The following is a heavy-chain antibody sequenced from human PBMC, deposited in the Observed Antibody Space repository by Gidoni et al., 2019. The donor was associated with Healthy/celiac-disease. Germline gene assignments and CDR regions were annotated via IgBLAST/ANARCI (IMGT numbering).Heavy chain of an antibody. D-gene: IGHD6-13*01. CDR1: GYTFTSYY. Sequence: QVQLVQSGAEVKKPGASVKVSCKASGYTFTSYYMHWVRQAPGQGLEWMGIINPSGGSTSYAQKFQGRVTMTRDTSTSTVYMELSSLRSEDTAVYYCARNQGIAAAGILDYYYGMDVWGQGTTVTVSS. CDR2: INPSGGST. V-gene: IGHV1-46*01. J-gene: IGHJ6*02. CDR3: ARNQGIAAAGILDYYYGMDV.